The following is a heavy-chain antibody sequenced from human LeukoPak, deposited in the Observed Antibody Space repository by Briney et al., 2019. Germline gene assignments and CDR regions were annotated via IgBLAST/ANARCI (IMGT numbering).Heavy chain of an antibody. V-gene: IGHV4-31*03. J-gene: IGHJ3*02. Sequence: PSETLSLTCTVSGGSISSGGYYWSWIRQHPGKGLEWIGYIYYSGSTYYNPSLKSRVTISVDTSKNQFSLKLSSVTAADTAVYYCARGYLAVSGAFDIWGQGTMVTVSS. CDR3: ARGYLAVSGAFDI. D-gene: IGHD1-1*01. CDR2: IYYSGST. CDR1: GGSISSGGYY.